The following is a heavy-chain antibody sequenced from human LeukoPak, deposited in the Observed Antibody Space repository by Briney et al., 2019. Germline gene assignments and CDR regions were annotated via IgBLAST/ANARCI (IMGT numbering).Heavy chain of an antibody. V-gene: IGHV1-8*01. CDR2: MNPNSGNT. CDR1: GYTFTSYD. J-gene: IGHJ4*02. CDR3: AGVGVWFGELSY. D-gene: IGHD3-10*01. Sequence: ASVTVSCKASGYTFTSYDINWVRQATGQGLEWMGWMNPNSGNTGYAQKFQGRVTMTRNTSISTAYMELSSLRSEDTAVYYCAGVGVWFGELSYWGQGTLVTVSS.